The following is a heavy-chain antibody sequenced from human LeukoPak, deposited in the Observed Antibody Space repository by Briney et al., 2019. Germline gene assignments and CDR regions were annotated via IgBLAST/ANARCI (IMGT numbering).Heavy chain of an antibody. J-gene: IGHJ3*02. CDR1: GYTFTSYG. V-gene: IGHV1-18*01. CDR2: ISAYNGNT. D-gene: IGHD4-17*01. CDR3: ARRTVTTADDAFGI. Sequence: ASVKVSCKASGYTFTSYGISWVRQAPGLGLEWMGWISAYNGNTNYAQKLQGRVTMTTDTSTSTAYMELRSLRSDDTAVYYCARRTVTTADDAFGIWGQGTMVTVSS.